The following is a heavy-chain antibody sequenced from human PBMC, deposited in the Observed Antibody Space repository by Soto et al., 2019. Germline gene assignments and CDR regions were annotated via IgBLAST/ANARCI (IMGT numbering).Heavy chain of an antibody. Sequence: PSETLSLTCTASGGSITSSYWSWIRRPPGKGLEWIAYIYDTGISGYTPSTSYNPSLKSRVTMSVDTSKSQFSLKLTSVTAADTAVYYCARGEDAFFYYGLDVWGHGITVTVSS. CDR2: IYDTGISGYTPST. V-gene: IGHV4-59*01. J-gene: IGHJ6*02. CDR3: ARGEDAFFYYGLDV. CDR1: GGSITSSY.